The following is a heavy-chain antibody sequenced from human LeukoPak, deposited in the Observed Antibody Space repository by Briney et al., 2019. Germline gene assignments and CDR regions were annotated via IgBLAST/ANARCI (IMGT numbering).Heavy chain of an antibody. CDR1: GGSISSGGYS. V-gene: IGHV4-30-4*07. J-gene: IGHJ6*03. CDR3: ARGVDDYVWGSYRHLYYYYYMDV. Sequence: SETLSLTCAVSGGSISSGGYSWSWIRQPPGKGPEWIGYIYYSGSTYYNPSLKSRVTISVDTSKNQFSLKLSSVTAADTAVYYCARGVDDYVWGSYRHLYYYYYMDVWGKGTTVTVSS. D-gene: IGHD3-16*02. CDR2: IYYSGST.